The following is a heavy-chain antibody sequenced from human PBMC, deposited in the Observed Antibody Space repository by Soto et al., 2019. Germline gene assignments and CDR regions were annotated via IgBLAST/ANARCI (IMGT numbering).Heavy chain of an antibody. CDR3: AAELYERGDCCHFAY. CDR1: GFTFSNSA. V-gene: IGHV1-58*01. Sequence: QVVQSGPELKNPGTSVRVSCQTSGFTFSNSAVQWVRQARGQPLEWIGWIMIGGSHTKFAQKIQDSLTITRDFSTSTVFMELSSLKSEDTAVYYCAAELYERGDCCHFAYWGQGTLVTVSS. J-gene: IGHJ4*02. D-gene: IGHD2-21*02. CDR2: IMIGGSHT.